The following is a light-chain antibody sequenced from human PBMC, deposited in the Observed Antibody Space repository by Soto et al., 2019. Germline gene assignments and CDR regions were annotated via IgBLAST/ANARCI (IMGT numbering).Light chain of an antibody. CDR2: WAS. J-gene: IGKJ1*01. V-gene: IGKV4-1*01. Sequence: DIVMTQSPDSLAVSLGERATINCKSSQSVFSSSNNKNLLSWFQQKPGQPPRLLIYWASTRESGVPDRFSSSGSVTDFTLTISSLQAEDVAIYYCQHYSSPPVTFCQGTKLEVK. CDR1: QSVFSSSNNKNL. CDR3: QHYSSPPVT.